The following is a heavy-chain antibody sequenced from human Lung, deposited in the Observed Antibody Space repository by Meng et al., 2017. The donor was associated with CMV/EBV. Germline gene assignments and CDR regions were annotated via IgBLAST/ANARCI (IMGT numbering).Heavy chain of an antibody. Sequence: GSLRLXXTVSGGSISSYYWSWIRQPPGKGLEWIGYIYYSGSTNYNPSLKSRVTISVDTSKNQFSLKLSSVTAADTAVYYCARVAKSTITGTTPYYYYGMDVWGQGTTVXVSS. CDR1: GGSISSYY. CDR3: ARVAKSTITGTTPYYYYGMDV. J-gene: IGHJ6*02. CDR2: IYYSGST. D-gene: IGHD1-7*01. V-gene: IGHV4-59*01.